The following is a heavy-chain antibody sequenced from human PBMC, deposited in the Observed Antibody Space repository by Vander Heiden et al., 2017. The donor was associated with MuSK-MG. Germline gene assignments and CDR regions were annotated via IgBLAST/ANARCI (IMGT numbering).Heavy chain of an antibody. CDR3: ARSRLLVVAARGVRIESPNWFDP. V-gene: IGHV7-4-1*02. J-gene: IGHJ5*02. CDR1: GYTFTSYA. Sequence: VQLVQSGSELKKPGASVKVSCKASGYTFTSYAMNWVRQAPGQGLEWMGWINTNTGNPTYAQGFTGRFVFSLDTSVSTAYLQISSLKAEDTAVYYCARSRLLVVAARGVRIESPNWFDPWGQGTLVTVSS. D-gene: IGHD2-15*01. CDR2: INTNTGNP.